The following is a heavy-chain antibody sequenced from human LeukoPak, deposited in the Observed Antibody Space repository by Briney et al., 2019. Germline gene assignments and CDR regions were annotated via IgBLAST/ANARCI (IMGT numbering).Heavy chain of an antibody. D-gene: IGHD2-15*01. V-gene: IGHV3-23*01. J-gene: IGHJ4*02. CDR1: GFTFSSYS. Sequence: QPGGSLRLSCAASGFTFSSYSMNWVRQAPGKGLEWVSGIIGLSDNTYYVDSVKGRFTISRDNAKNTQYLQINSLRVEDTAVYYCARSLRSPRYCIDDTCYFDYWGQGTLVTVSS. CDR2: IIGLSDNT. CDR3: ARSLRSPRYCIDDTCYFDY.